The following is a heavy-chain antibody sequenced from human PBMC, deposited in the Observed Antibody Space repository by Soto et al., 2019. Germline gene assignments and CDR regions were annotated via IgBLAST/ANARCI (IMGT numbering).Heavy chain of an antibody. D-gene: IGHD3-22*01. CDR2: IIPIFGTA. CDR1: GGTFSSYA. CDR3: ARDDGYYDNGNWFDP. Sequence: SVKVSCKASGGTFSSYAISWVRQAPGQGLEWMGGIIPIFGTANYAQKFQGRVTITADESTSTAYMELSSLRSEDTAVYYCARDDGYYDNGNWFDPWGQGTLVTVSS. V-gene: IGHV1-69*13. J-gene: IGHJ5*02.